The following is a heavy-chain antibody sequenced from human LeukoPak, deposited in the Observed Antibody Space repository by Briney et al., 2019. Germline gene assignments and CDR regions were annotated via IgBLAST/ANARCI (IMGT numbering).Heavy chain of an antibody. D-gene: IGHD6-19*01. V-gene: IGHV3-49*04. CDR2: IGSKAYGGTT. Sequence: GGSLRLSCRASGFIFGDYAMSWVRQAPGKGLEWVGFIGSKAYGGTTEYAASVKGRFTISRDNSKSIAHLQMNGVKTEDTAVYFCTRDRVNSGWTHGAFDIWGQGTMVTVSS. J-gene: IGHJ3*02. CDR1: GFIFGDYA. CDR3: TRDRVNSGWTHGAFDI.